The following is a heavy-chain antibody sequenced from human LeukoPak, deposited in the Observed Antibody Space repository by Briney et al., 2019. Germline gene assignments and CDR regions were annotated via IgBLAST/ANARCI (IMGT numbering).Heavy chain of an antibody. CDR2: IYPGDSDT. Sequence: GEPLKISCKGSGYIFTSYWIGWVRQMPGKGLEWMGIIYPGDSDTRYSPSFQGQVTISAANSISAAYPQWSSLKASDTAMYYGARRGAAMVSGPADYWGQGTLVTVSS. V-gene: IGHV5-51*01. CDR1: GYIFTSYW. J-gene: IGHJ4*02. CDR3: ARRGAAMVSGPADY. D-gene: IGHD5-18*01.